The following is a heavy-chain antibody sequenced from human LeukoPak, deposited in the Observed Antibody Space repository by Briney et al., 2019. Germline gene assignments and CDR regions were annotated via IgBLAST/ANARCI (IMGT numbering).Heavy chain of an antibody. Sequence: ASVTVSCKASGYTFTGHYMYWVRQAPGQGLEWMGWINPNSGDTNYAQKFQGRVTMTRDTSISTAYMDLNRLTSDDTAVYYCARRPTTSQDLDYWGQGTLVTVSS. CDR2: INPNSGDT. D-gene: IGHD1-26*01. J-gene: IGHJ4*02. CDR3: ARRPTTSQDLDY. CDR1: GYTFTGHY. V-gene: IGHV1-2*02.